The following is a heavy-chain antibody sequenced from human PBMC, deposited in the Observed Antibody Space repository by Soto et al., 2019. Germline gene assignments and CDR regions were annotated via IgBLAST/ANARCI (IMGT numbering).Heavy chain of an antibody. V-gene: IGHV4-59*01. CDR2: IYYSGST. CDR3: ARTSSRLEDKRNSDS. Sequence: SGTQSVLWTVTGGAIDSSYWGRIPQTPGKGLEWIGYIYYSGSTNYNPSLKSRVTISVDTSKNQFSLKLSSVPAGDTAVYYCARTSSRLEDKRNSDSLGQGT. D-gene: IGHD5-12*01. CDR1: GGAIDSSY. J-gene: IGHJ4*02.